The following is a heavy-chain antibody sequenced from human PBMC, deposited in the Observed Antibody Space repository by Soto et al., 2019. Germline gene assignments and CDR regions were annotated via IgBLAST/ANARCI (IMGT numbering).Heavy chain of an antibody. Sequence: QLQLQESGPGLVKSSETLSVTCTVSGGSIGSSSYYWGWIRQPPGKVLEWIGSIYYSGKTYYNPSLKRRVTISVDTAMNKFSLNLSSVTAADTAVYYCKAGIVPSAMGSSWFDPWGQGTVATVS. J-gene: IGHJ5*02. D-gene: IGHD1-1*01. CDR3: KAGIVPSAMGSSWFDP. CDR2: IYYSGKT. V-gene: IGHV4-39*01. CDR1: GGSIGSSSYY.